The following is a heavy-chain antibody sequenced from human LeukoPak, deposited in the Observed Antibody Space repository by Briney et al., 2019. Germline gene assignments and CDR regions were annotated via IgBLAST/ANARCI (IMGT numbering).Heavy chain of an antibody. J-gene: IGHJ4*02. V-gene: IGHV3-23*01. CDR1: GFTFNNYG. Sequence: GGSLRLSCAASGFTFNNYGMSWVRQAPGKGLEWVSSIRGSGDVTSYADSVKGRFTISRDNSKNTLYLQMYSLRAEDTAIYFCAKRHVSGWYFFDHWGQGTLVTVSS. CDR2: IRGSGDVT. CDR3: AKRHVSGWYFFDH. D-gene: IGHD6-19*01.